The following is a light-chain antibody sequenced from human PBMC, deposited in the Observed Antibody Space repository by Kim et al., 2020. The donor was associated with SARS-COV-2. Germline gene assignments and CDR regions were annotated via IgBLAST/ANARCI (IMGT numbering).Light chain of an antibody. CDR3: SSYAGRA. Sequence: QSALTQPPSASGSPGQSVTISCTGTSSDFGGYNYVSWHQQHPGKAPKLMIYDVGKRPSGVPDRFSGSKSGNTASLTVSGLQAEDEADYYCSSYAGRAFGGGTRLTVL. CDR1: SSDFGGYNY. J-gene: IGLJ2*01. CDR2: DVG. V-gene: IGLV2-8*01.